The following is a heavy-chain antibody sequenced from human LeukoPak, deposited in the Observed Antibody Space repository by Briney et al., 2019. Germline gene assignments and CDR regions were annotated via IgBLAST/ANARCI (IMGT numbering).Heavy chain of an antibody. D-gene: IGHD6-19*01. CDR1: GYTFTSYG. J-gene: IGHJ6*03. V-gene: IGHV1-18*01. Sequence: ASVKVSCKASGYTFTSYGISWVRQAPGQGLEWMGWISAYNGNTNYAQKLRGRVTMTTDTSTSTAYMELRSLRSDDTAVYYCAREYIAVAGPNYYYYMDVWGKGTTVTVSS. CDR2: ISAYNGNT. CDR3: AREYIAVAGPNYYYYMDV.